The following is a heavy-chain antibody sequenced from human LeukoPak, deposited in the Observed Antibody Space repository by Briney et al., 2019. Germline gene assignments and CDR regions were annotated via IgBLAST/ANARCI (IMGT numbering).Heavy chain of an antibody. CDR2: IYSAGST. V-gene: IGHV3-53*01. CDR3: ARRAGAYTHTYDY. Sequence: GRSLRLSCAASGFTFSSYAMSWVRQAPGNGLEGVSFIYSAGSTHYSDSVEGRFTISRDNPKNSLYRPMNSQRCGDTAVLYCARRAGAYTHTYDYWGQGTLVTVYS. CDR1: GFTFSSYA. J-gene: IGHJ4*02. D-gene: IGHD3-16*01.